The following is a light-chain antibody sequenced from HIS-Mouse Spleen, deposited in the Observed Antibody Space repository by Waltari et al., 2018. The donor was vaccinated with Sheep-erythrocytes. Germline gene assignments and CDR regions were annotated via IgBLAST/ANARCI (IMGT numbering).Light chain of an antibody. CDR1: DKLGDKY. Sequence: ELTQPPSVSVSPGQTASITCSGDKLGDKYACWYQQKPGSPPQYLLRYKSDSDKQQGSGVPSRFSGSKDASANAGILLISGLQSEDEADYYCMIWHSSAWVFGGGTKLTVL. CDR3: MIWHSSAWV. V-gene: IGLV5-45*04. J-gene: IGLJ3*02. CDR2: YKSDSDK.